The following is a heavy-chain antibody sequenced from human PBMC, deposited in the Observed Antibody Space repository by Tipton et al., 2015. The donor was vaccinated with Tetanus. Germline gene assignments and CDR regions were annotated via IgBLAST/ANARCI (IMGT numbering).Heavy chain of an antibody. Sequence: QVQLVQSGAEVKKPGASVKVSCKASGYTFTSYDINWVRQATGQGLEWMGWMNPNSGNTGYAQKFQGRVTMTRNTSISTPYMELSSLRSEDTAVYYCARFRLLWFGETTAYYYYGMDVWGQGTTVTVSS. CDR3: ARFRLLWFGETTAYYYYGMDV. CDR2: MNPNSGNT. V-gene: IGHV1-8*01. CDR1: GYTFTSYD. D-gene: IGHD3-10*01. J-gene: IGHJ6*02.